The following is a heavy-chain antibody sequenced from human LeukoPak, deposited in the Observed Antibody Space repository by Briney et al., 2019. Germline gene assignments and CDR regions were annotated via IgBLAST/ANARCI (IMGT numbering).Heavy chain of an antibody. CDR2: IYSGGST. J-gene: IGHJ6*03. V-gene: IGHV3-66*02. Sequence: GGSLRLSCAASGFTFSSYSMNWVRQAPGKGLEWVSVIYSGGSTYYADSVKGRFTISRDSSKNTLYLQMNSLRAEDTAVYYCARDRGIAAPMDVWGKGTTVTVSS. CDR1: GFTFSSYS. D-gene: IGHD6-13*01. CDR3: ARDRGIAAPMDV.